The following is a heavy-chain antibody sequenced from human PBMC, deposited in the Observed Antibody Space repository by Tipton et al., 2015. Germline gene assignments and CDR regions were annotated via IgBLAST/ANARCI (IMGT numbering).Heavy chain of an antibody. V-gene: IGHV4-4*08. J-gene: IGHJ4*02. CDR2: IYSTGTT. CDR1: GASISDYY. Sequence: TLSLTCTVSGASISDYYWSWIRQSPGKGPEYIGFIYSTGTTNSNPSLRSRVTISVDTSKNQISLTVTSVTAADTAVYYCARSRYTVTPDSWGQGTLVTVSS. D-gene: IGHD4-17*01. CDR3: ARSRYTVTPDS.